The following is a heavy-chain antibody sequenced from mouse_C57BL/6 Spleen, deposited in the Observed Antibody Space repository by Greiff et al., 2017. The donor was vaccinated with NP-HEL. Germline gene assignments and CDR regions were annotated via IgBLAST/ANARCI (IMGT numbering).Heavy chain of an antibody. Sequence: VQLQESGAELMKPGASVKLSCKATGYKFTGYWIEWVKQRPGHGLEWIGEILPGSGSTNYIEKFKGKATFTADTSSNTAYMQLSSLTTEDSAIFYCASYYYGSSYFDYWGQGTTLTVSS. D-gene: IGHD1-1*01. CDR2: ILPGSGST. CDR3: ASYYYGSSYFDY. V-gene: IGHV1-9*01. J-gene: IGHJ2*01. CDR1: GYKFTGYW.